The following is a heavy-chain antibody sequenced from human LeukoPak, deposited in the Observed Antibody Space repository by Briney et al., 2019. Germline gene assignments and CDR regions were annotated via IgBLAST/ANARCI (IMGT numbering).Heavy chain of an antibody. Sequence: GGSLRLSCAASGFTFSSYAMSGVRQAPGKGLEWVANIKEDGSEKYYVDSVKGRFTISRDNAKNSLYLQMSSLRAEDTAVYYCARGGSWFAPWGQGTLVTVSS. CDR1: GFTFSSYA. V-gene: IGHV3-7*01. CDR2: IKEDGSEK. J-gene: IGHJ5*02. D-gene: IGHD3-10*01. CDR3: ARGGSWFAP.